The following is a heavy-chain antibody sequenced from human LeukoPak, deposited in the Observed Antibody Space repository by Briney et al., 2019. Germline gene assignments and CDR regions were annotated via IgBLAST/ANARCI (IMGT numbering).Heavy chain of an antibody. J-gene: IGHJ5*02. Sequence: ASVKVSCKASGYTFTSYGISWVRQAPGQGLEWMGWMNPNSGNTGYAQKFQGRVTMTRNTSISTAYMELSSLRSEDTAVYFCARGRAVTIFGVVIKFDWFDPWGQGTLVTVSS. D-gene: IGHD3-3*01. CDR2: MNPNSGNT. CDR3: ARGRAVTIFGVVIKFDWFDP. V-gene: IGHV1-8*02. CDR1: GYTFTSYG.